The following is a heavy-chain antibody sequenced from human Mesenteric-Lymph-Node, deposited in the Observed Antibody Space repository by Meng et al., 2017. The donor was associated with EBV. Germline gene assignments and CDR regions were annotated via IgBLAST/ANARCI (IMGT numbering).Heavy chain of an antibody. CDR2: MYHSGST. CDR1: GGSISNDHW. V-gene: IGHV4-4*02. CDR3: ARGREYSWGY. D-gene: IGHD4-11*01. J-gene: IGHJ4*02. Sequence: QVQLPQSGPGLVKPSATLSLTCCVSGGSISNDHWWSWVRQPPGKGLEWIGEMYHSGSTNYNPSLKSRVTISVDKSKNQFFLNLNSVTAADTAVYYCARGREYSWGYWGQGTLVTVSS.